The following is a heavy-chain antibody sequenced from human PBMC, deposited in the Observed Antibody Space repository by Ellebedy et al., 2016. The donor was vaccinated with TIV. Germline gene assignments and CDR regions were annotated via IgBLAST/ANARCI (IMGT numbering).Heavy chain of an antibody. D-gene: IGHD4-17*01. J-gene: IGHJ1*01. CDR2: LSGSGDST. CDR3: AKDKFTVNMYFLGGEHLQH. V-gene: IGHV3-23*01. Sequence: GESLKISCAASGFSFSSYAMTWVRQAPGKGLEWVSALSGSGDSTYYADSVKGRFTISRGNSKNTLYLQMNSLRAEDTAVYYCAKDKFTVNMYFLGGEHLQHWGQGTLVIVSS. CDR1: GFSFSSYA.